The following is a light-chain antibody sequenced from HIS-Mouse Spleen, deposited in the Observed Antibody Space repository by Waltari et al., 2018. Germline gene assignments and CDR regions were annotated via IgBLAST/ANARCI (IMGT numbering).Light chain of an antibody. CDR1: SPNLGSNY. CDR2: RNN. J-gene: IGLJ2*01. Sequence: QSVLTQPPSASGTPGQRVTISCSGSSPNLGSNYVYLYQQLPGTAPKLLIYRNNQRPSGVPDRFSGSKSGTSASLAISGLRSEDEADYYCAAWDDSLSGVVFGGGTKLTVL. CDR3: AAWDDSLSGVV. V-gene: IGLV1-47*01.